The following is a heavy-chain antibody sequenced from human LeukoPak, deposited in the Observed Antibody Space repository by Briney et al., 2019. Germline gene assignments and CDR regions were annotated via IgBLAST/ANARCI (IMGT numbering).Heavy chain of an antibody. CDR3: AKYCTNGVCYMDLDY. CDR2: ISSNGGST. V-gene: IGHV3-64*04. CDR1: GFTFSTYA. J-gene: IGHJ4*02. D-gene: IGHD2-8*01. Sequence: GGSLRLSCSASGFTFSTYAMHWVRQAPGKGLEYVSGISSNGGSTYYADSVKGRFTISRDNSKNTLYLQMNSLRAEDTAVYYCAKYCTNGVCYMDLDYWGQGTLVTVSS.